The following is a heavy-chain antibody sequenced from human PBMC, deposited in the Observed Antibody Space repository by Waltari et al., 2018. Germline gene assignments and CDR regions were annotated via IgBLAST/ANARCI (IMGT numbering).Heavy chain of an antibody. Sequence: DVQLLESGGGLVQPGGSLRLSCAASGFTFNKYAMSWVREAPGKGLEGSAASSGSGSSTYYADSVKGRFTISRDNLKNTINVQMDSLRVEDTAVYYCVRHQSVAGKAWFDPWGQGTLVSVSP. V-gene: IGHV3-23*01. CDR2: SSGSGSST. CDR1: GFTFNKYA. J-gene: IGHJ5*02. CDR3: VRHQSVAGKAWFDP. D-gene: IGHD6-19*01.